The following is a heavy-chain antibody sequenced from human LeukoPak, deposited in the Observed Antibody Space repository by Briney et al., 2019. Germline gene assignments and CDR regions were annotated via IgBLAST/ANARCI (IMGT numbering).Heavy chain of an antibody. V-gene: IGHV1-2*02. D-gene: IGHD3-22*01. CDR2: IDPDSGGT. CDR3: AKEYYDTCGRKHAFQN. Sequence: ASVKVSCKASGYTFADYYPHWVRQAPGQGLEWMGSIDPDSGGTNYAQRFQGRVTMTRDTSISTANMELSSLGPDDTAVYYCAKEYYDTCGRKHAFQNWGQGTKDTVPS. CDR1: GYTFADYY. J-gene: IGHJ3*02.